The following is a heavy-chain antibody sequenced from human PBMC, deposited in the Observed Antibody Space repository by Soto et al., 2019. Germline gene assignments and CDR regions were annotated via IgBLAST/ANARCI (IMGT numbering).Heavy chain of an antibody. CDR3: AREGLAAPPPPGGWSAYYSFSGMDV. V-gene: IGHV1-3*01. J-gene: IGHJ6*02. D-gene: IGHD6-6*01. CDR1: GYTFTSYA. CDR2: INAGNGNT. Sequence: GASVKVSCKASGYTFTSYAMHWVRQAPGQRLEWMGWINAGNGNTKYSQKFQGRVTITRDTSASTAYKELSSLRSEDTAVYYCAREGLAAPPPPGGWSAYYSFSGMDVWGQGTTGTVS.